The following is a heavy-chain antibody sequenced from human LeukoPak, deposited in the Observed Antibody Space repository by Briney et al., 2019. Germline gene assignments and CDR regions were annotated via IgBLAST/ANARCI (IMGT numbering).Heavy chain of an antibody. D-gene: IGHD4-23*01. Sequence: GGSLRLSCAASGFTFSSYAMNWVRQAPGKGLGWVANIKQDGSEKYYVDSVKGRFTISRDNAKNSLYLQMNSLRAEDTAVYYCARSHTVVLYGMDVWGQGTTVTVSS. V-gene: IGHV3-7*01. CDR3: ARSHTVVLYGMDV. CDR1: GFTFSSYA. J-gene: IGHJ6*02. CDR2: IKQDGSEK.